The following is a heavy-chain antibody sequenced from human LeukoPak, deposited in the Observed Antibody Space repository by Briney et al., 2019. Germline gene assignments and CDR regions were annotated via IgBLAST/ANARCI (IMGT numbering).Heavy chain of an antibody. CDR3: ARVVQLWLLRGYFDY. Sequence: ASVKVSCKASGYTFTSYHMHWVRQAPGQGLEWMGIINPSGGTTNYAQKFRGRVTMTRDMSTSTVYTELSSLRSDDTAVYYCARVVQLWLLRGYFDYWGQGTLVTVSS. J-gene: IGHJ4*02. CDR2: INPSGGTT. CDR1: GYTFTSYH. V-gene: IGHV1-46*01. D-gene: IGHD5-18*01.